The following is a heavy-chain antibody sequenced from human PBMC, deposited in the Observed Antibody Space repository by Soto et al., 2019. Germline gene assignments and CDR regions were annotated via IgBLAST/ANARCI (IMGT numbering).Heavy chain of an antibody. Sequence: SETLSLTCTVSGGSISSGDYYWSWIRQPPGKGLEWIGYIYYSGSTYYNPSLKSRVTISVATSKNQFSLKLSSVTAADTAVYYWARVGPYYDILTGYYYLNCFDPWGQGTLVTVSS. CDR1: GGSISSGDYY. V-gene: IGHV4-30-4*01. CDR2: IYYSGST. J-gene: IGHJ5*02. D-gene: IGHD3-9*01. CDR3: ARVGPYYDILTGYYYLNCFDP.